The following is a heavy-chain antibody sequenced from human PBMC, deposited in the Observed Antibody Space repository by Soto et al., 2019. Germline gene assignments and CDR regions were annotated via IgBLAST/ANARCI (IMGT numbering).Heavy chain of an antibody. V-gene: IGHV4-59*01. D-gene: IGHD2-21*02. J-gene: IGHJ6*02. CDR3: ARDLWGYCGTDCYPLDV. CDR2: MYNTGST. CDR1: GGTISRYY. Sequence: QVQLQESGPGLVKPSETLSLTCTVSGGTISRYYWSWIRQPPGKGLEWIGYMYNTGSTVYNPSFKSRGTIAVATSKNQCSLKLNSVTAADTAVYYCARDLWGYCGTDCYPLDVWGQGTTVTVSS.